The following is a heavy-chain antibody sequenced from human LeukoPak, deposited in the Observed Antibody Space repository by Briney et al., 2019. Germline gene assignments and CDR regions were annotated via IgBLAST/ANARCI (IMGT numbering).Heavy chain of an antibody. J-gene: IGHJ2*01. CDR1: GGSISSSSYY. CDR2: IYYSGST. D-gene: IGHD4-23*01. Sequence: SETLSLTCTVSGGSISSSSYYWGWIRQPPGKGLEWIGSIYYSGSTYYNPSLKSRVTISVDTSKNQFSLKLSSVTAADTAVYYCARVRVTPNYWYFDLWGRGTLVTVSS. V-gene: IGHV4-39*07. CDR3: ARVRVTPNYWYFDL.